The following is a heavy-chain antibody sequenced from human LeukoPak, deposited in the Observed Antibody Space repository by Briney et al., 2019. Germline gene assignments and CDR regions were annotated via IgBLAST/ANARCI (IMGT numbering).Heavy chain of an antibody. CDR2: ISSSGSTI. J-gene: IGHJ4*02. CDR1: GFTFSDYY. D-gene: IGHD6-6*01. V-gene: IGHV3-11*04. CDR3: AGVVGSSSIPFDY. Sequence: GGSLRLSCAASGFTFSDYYMSWIRQAPGKGLEWVSYISSSGSTIYYADSVKGRFTTSRDNAKNSLYLQMNSLRAEDTAVYYCAGVVGSSSIPFDYWGQGTLVTVSS.